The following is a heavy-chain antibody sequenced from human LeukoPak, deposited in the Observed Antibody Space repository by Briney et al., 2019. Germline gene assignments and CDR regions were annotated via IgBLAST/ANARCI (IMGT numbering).Heavy chain of an antibody. V-gene: IGHV3-53*01. CDR1: GFTVSSNY. D-gene: IGHD1-14*01. J-gene: IGHJ4*02. Sequence: GGSLRLSCAASGFTVSSNYMSWVRQAPGKGLEWVSLIYSGGVTYYADSVKGRVTISRDNSNNRLYLQMNSLRAEDTAVYYCAKDLELGGTLPFYFDSWGQGTLVTVSS. CDR3: AKDLELGGTLPFYFDS. CDR2: IYSGGVT.